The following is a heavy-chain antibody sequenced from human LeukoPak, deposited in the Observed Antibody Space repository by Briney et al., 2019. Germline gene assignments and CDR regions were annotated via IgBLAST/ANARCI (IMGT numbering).Heavy chain of an antibody. J-gene: IGHJ4*02. V-gene: IGHV3-23*01. Sequence: PGGSLRLTCAGSGFTFRSYAMNWVRQAPGRGLEWVSFIGSSGGDTYYADSVKGRFTISRDNSKNTPYLQMNSLRAEDTATYYCVNDSLLERSVAANPLGYWGQGTLVTVSS. CDR2: IGSSGGDT. D-gene: IGHD6-25*01. CDR3: VNDSLLERSVAANPLGY. CDR1: GFTFRSYA.